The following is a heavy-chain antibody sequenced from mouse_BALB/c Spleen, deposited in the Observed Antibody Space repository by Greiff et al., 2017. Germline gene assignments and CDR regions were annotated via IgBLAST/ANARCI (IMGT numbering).Heavy chain of an antibody. V-gene: IGHV5-6*01. CDR3: ARRGYGNFYAMDY. Sequence: EVQLQESGGDLVKPGGSLKLSCAASGFTFSSYGMSWVRQTPDKRLEWVATISSGGSYTYYPDSVKGRFTISRDNAKNTLYLQMSSLKSEDTAMYYCARRGYGNFYAMDYWGQGTSVTVSS. CDR1: GFTFSSYG. CDR2: ISSGGSYT. D-gene: IGHD2-10*02. J-gene: IGHJ4*01.